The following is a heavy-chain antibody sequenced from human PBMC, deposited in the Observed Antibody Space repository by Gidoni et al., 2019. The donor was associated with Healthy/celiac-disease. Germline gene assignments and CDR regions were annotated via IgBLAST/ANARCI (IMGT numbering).Heavy chain of an antibody. V-gene: IGHV4-59*08. D-gene: IGHD6-25*01. Sequence: QVQLQESGPGLLKPSETLSLTCTVSGGSISSYYWSWIRQPPGKGLEWIGYIYYSGSTNYHPSLKSRVTISVDTSKNQFSLKLSSVTAADTAVYYCARLIPVSGAFDIWGQGTMVTVSS. CDR1: GGSISSYY. J-gene: IGHJ3*02. CDR2: IYYSGST. CDR3: ARLIPVSGAFDI.